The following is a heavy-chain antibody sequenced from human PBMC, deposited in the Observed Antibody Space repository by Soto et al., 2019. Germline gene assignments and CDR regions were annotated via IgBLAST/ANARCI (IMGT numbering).Heavy chain of an antibody. CDR2: ISGSGGST. Sequence: GGSLRLSCAASGFTFSSYAMSWVRQAPGKGLEWVSAISGSGGSTYYADSVKGRFTISRDNSKNTLYLQMNSLRAEDTAVCYCAKVLPGSNGGSCYDWGQGTLVTVSS. CDR3: AKVLPGSNGGSCYD. V-gene: IGHV3-23*01. D-gene: IGHD2-15*01. CDR1: GFTFSSYA. J-gene: IGHJ4*02.